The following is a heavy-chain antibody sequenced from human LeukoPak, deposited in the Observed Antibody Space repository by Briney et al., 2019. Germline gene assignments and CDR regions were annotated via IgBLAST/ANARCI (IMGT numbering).Heavy chain of an antibody. J-gene: IGHJ6*03. CDR3: ARDGHYYDSSGYPRFYYMDV. D-gene: IGHD3-22*01. Sequence: ASVKVSCKASGYTFTMSYMHWVRQAPGQGLEWMGIINPSGGSTSYAQKLQGRVTMTRDTSTSTVYMELSSLRSEDTAVYYCARDGHYYDSSGYPRFYYMDVWGKGTTVTVSS. CDR1: GYTFTMSY. CDR2: INPSGGST. V-gene: IGHV1-46*04.